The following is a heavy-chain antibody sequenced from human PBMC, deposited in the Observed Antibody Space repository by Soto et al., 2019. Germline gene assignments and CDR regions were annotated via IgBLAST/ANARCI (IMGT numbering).Heavy chain of an antibody. J-gene: IGHJ4*02. CDR1: SGSISSSNW. Sequence: QVQLQESGPGLVKPSGTLSLTCAVSSGSISSSNWWSWVRQPPGKGLEWIGEIYQSGSPNYNPSLKSRVTISVDKSKNQCSLKLSSVTAADTAVYYCAREPNIAAAGTGYFDYWGQGTLVTVSS. D-gene: IGHD6-13*01. CDR3: AREPNIAAAGTGYFDY. CDR2: IYQSGSP. V-gene: IGHV4-4*02.